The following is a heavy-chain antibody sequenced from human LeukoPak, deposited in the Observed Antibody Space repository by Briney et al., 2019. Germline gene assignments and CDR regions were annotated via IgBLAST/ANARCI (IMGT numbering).Heavy chain of an antibody. J-gene: IGHJ4*02. CDR2: ISYDGSNK. V-gene: IGHV3-30*03. D-gene: IGHD6-6*01. CDR1: GFTFSNYG. CDR3: ASLGTEYSSDY. Sequence: GGTLRLSCAASGFTFSNYGMSWVRQAPGKGLEWVAVISYDGSNKYYADSVKGRFTISRDNSKNTLYLQMNSLRAEDTAVYYCASLGTEYSSDYWGQGTLVTVSS.